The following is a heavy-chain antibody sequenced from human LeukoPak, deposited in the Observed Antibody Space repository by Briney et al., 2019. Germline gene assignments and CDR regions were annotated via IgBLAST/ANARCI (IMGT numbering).Heavy chain of an antibody. CDR1: GFTFSSYA. CDR3: AKRAYYYGSGSFYFDY. V-gene: IGHV3-23*01. D-gene: IGHD3-10*01. CDR2: ISGSGGST. J-gene: IGHJ4*02. Sequence: GGSLRLSCAASGFTFSSYAMSWVRQAPGKGLEWVSAISGSGGSTYYADSVKGRFTISRDNSKNTLYLQMNSLRAEDTAVYYCAKRAYYYGSGSFYFDYWGQGTLVTVSS.